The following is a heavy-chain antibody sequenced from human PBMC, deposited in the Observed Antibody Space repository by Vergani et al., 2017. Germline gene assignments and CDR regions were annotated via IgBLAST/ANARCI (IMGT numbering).Heavy chain of an antibody. Sequence: QLQLQESGPGLVKPSETLSLTCTVSGGSISSSSYYWGWIRQPPGKGLEWIGSIYYSGSTYYNPSLKSRVTISVETSKNQFSLKLSSVTAADTAVYYCARGGSYYDILTGYLPGWFDPWGQGTLVTVSS. CDR3: ARGGSYYDILTGYLPGWFDP. J-gene: IGHJ5*02. CDR2: IYYSGST. V-gene: IGHV4-39*01. D-gene: IGHD3-9*01. CDR1: GGSISSSSYY.